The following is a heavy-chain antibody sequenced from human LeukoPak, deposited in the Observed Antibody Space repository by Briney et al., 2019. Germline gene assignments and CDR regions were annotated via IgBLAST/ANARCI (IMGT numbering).Heavy chain of an antibody. V-gene: IGHV4-34*01. CDR2: INHSGST. D-gene: IGHD2-15*01. CDR3: AIFSDCSDDNCPNDY. J-gene: IGHJ4*02. Sequence: PSETLSLTCAVYGASFSGYYWSWLRQPPGKGLEWIGEINHSGSTNCNPSLKGRVTISVDTSKNQFSLKLTSVTAADTAVYYCAIFSDCSDDNCPNDYCGQGTLVTVSS. CDR1: GASFSGYY.